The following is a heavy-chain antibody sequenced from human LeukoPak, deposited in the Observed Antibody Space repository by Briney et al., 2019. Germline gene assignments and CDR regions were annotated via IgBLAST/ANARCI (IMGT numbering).Heavy chain of an antibody. V-gene: IGHV3-7*01. CDR3: ARARRVYYDFWSGYSIDGFDY. CDR1: GFTFSSYW. D-gene: IGHD3-3*01. J-gene: IGHJ4*02. CDR2: IKQDGSEK. Sequence: GGSLRLSCAASGFTFSSYWMSWVRQAPGKGLEWVANIKQDGSEKYYVDSVKGRFTISRDNAKNSLYLQMNSLRAEDTAVYYCARARRVYYDFWSGYSIDGFDYWGQGTLVTVS.